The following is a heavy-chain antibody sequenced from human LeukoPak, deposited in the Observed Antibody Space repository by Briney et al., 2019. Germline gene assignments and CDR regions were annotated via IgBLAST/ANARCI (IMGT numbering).Heavy chain of an antibody. V-gene: IGHV1-46*01. CDR2: INPSGGST. D-gene: IGHD2-15*01. CDR1: GYTFTSYY. CDR3: ARDPLYCRGSRCYYYYYMDV. Sequence: GASVKVSCKASGYTFTSYYMHWVRQAPGQGLEWMGIINPSGGSTSYAQKFQGRVTMTRDMSTSTVYMELSSLRSEDTAVYYCARDPLYCRGSRCYYYYYMDVWGKGTTVTVSS. J-gene: IGHJ6*03.